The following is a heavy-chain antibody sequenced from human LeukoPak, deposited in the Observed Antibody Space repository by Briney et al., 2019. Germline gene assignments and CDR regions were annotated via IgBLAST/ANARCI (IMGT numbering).Heavy chain of an antibody. D-gene: IGHD4-17*01. CDR2: ISGSGGST. CDR3: AKDGRGTDYGDYHYYMDV. J-gene: IGHJ6*03. CDR1: GFTFSSYG. Sequence: PGGSLRLSCAASGFTFSSYGMSWVRQAPGKGLEWVSAISGSGGSTYYADSVKGRFTISRDNSKNTLYLQMNSLRAEDTAVYYCAKDGRGTDYGDYHYYMDVWGKGTTVTISS. V-gene: IGHV3-23*01.